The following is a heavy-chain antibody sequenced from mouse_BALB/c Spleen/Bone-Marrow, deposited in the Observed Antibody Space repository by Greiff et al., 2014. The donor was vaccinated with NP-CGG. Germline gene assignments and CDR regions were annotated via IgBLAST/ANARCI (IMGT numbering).Heavy chain of an antibody. CDR3: ARSYRFWYFDV. J-gene: IGHJ1*01. CDR2: IHPNSGNT. Sequence: QVQLQQSGSVLVRPGASVKLSCKASGYTFTSSWMHWAKQRPGQGLEWIGDIHPNSGNTNYNEKFRGKATLTVDTSSNTVYVDLSSLTSEDSAVYYCARSYRFWYFDVWGAGTTVTVSS. D-gene: IGHD2-14*01. CDR1: GYTFTSSW. V-gene: IGHV1S130*01.